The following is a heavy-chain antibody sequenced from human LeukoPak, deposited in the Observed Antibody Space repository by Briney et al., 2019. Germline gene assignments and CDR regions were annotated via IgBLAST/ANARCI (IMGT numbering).Heavy chain of an antibody. V-gene: IGHV3-23*01. CDR2: INGEMNFK. Sequence: PGGSLRLSCAASGFTFSNYAMIWVRQAPGKGLECVSTINGEMNFKYYADSVKGRFTISRDNSENTLYLHMSNMRPEDTATYYCARNEDGYHYYIGVWGEGTAVTVSS. CDR1: GFTFSNYA. CDR3: ARNEDGYHYYIGV. J-gene: IGHJ6*03.